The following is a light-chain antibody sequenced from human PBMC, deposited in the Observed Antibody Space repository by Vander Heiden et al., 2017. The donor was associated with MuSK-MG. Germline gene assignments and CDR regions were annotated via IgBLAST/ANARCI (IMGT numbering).Light chain of an antibody. CDR2: DAS. V-gene: IGKV1-5*01. J-gene: IGKJ1*01. CDR3: QQDNCYSRT. CDR1: QSISSW. Sequence: IPTIPSPSTLSASVGDRVTITCRASQSISSWLAWYQQKPGRAPKLLIYDASTLESGVPSRFSGSGSGTAFTLTISRLQPDDFATYYCQQDNCYSRTFGPGTTVDIK.